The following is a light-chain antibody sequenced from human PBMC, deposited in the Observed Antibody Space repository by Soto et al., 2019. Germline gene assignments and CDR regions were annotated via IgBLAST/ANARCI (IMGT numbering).Light chain of an antibody. CDR2: DNE. V-gene: IGLV1-44*01. CDR3: ATWDDSGNGYV. J-gene: IGLJ1*01. CDR1: SSNIGSNT. Sequence: QSALTQPPSASRTPGQAVTISAFGTSSNIGSNTASSYQQLPRPATKILISDNEERPSRVPARFSGSTSGPSASLSITGLQSEDESDYYCATWDDSGNGYVFGPGTKVNVL.